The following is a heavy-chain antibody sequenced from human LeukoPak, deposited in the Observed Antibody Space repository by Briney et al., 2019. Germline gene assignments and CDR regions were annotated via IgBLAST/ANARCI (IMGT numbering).Heavy chain of an antibody. D-gene: IGHD4-11*01. J-gene: IGHJ4*02. CDR2: ISINSSTI. CDR1: GFTFSSYS. V-gene: IGHV3-48*02. CDR3: ARAYMTGDY. Sequence: WGSLRLSCAASGFTFSSYSMNWVRQAPAKGLEWVSYISINSSTINYANSLKGRCTISRDNAKNSLYVQLNSLRDEDTAVYYCARAYMTGDYWGQGTMVTVSS.